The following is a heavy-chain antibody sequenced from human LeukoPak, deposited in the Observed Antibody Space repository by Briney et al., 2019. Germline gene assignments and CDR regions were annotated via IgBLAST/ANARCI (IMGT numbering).Heavy chain of an antibody. CDR2: IYYSGTT. CDR1: GGSISSYY. V-gene: IGHV4-59*08. Sequence: SETLSLTCTVSGGSISSYYWSWIRQSPGKGLEWIGYIYYSGTTLYNPSLRSRVTISVDTSKNHFSLNLSSVTAADTAAYCCARHDKDSRNFDYRGQGALVTVSS. J-gene: IGHJ4*02. D-gene: IGHD4-11*01. CDR3: ARHDKDSRNFDY.